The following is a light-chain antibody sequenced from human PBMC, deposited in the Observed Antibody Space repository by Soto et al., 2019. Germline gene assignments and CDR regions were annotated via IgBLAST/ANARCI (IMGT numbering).Light chain of an antibody. J-gene: IGKJ1*01. CDR1: QSISSW. CDR2: DAS. V-gene: IGKV1-5*01. CDR3: QQYNSYST. Sequence: DIQMTQSPSTLSASVGDRVTITCWASQSISSWLAWYQQKPGKAPKLLIYDASSLESGVPSRFSGSGSGTEFTLTISSLQPDDFANYYCQQYNSYSTFGQGTKVEIK.